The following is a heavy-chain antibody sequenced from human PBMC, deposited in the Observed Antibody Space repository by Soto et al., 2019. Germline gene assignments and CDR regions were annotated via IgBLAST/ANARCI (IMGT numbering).Heavy chain of an antibody. Sequence: QVQLVQSGAEVKKPGSSVKVSCKASGGTFSSYTISWVRQAPGQGLEWMGRIIPTLGIANYVQKFQGRVTITADNSTSTAYVELSSRSSEDTAVYYCARGAYCSGGSCYQPNDYWGQGTLVTVSS. D-gene: IGHD2-15*01. CDR1: GGTFSSYT. J-gene: IGHJ4*02. CDR2: IIPTLGIA. CDR3: ARGAYCSGGSCYQPNDY. V-gene: IGHV1-69*02.